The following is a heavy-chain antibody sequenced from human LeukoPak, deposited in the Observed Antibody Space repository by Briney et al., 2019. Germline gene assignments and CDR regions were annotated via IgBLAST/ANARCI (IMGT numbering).Heavy chain of an antibody. D-gene: IGHD3-10*01. CDR3: ARTSGAAEYFQH. CDR1: GGSISSYY. Sequence: SETLSLTCTVSGGSISSYYWSWIRQPPGKGLEWIGYIYYSGSTNYNPSLKSRVTISVDTSKNQFSLKLSPVTAADTAVYYCARTSGAAEYFQHWGQGTLVTVSS. CDR2: IYYSGST. J-gene: IGHJ1*01. V-gene: IGHV4-59*01.